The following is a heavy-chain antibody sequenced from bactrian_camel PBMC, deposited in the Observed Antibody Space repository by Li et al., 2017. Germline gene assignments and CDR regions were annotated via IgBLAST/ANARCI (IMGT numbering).Heavy chain of an antibody. CDR2: IYGDGSNT. CDR1: GFTFSSYY. V-gene: IGHV3-2*01. D-gene: IGHD2*01. J-gene: IGHJ7*01. Sequence: QVQLVESGGGLVQPGGSLRLSCAASGFTFSSYYMSWVRQAPGKGLEWVSSIYGDGSNTYYADSVKGRFTISQDKSKNILFLQMNSLKFEDTATYYCAAREGIYCSGGFCPPPGSDMDYWGKGTQVTVS.